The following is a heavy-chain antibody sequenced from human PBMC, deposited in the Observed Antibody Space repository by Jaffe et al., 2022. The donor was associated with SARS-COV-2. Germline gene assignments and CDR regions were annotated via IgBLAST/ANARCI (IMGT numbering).Heavy chain of an antibody. Sequence: QVQLVESGGGVVQPGRSLRLSCAASGFTFSSYAMHWVRQAPGKGLEWVAVISYDGSNKYYADSVKGRFTISRDNSKNTLYLQMNSLRAEDTAVYYCARGLVAAAGAFFFDYWGQGTLVTVSS. CDR3: ARGLVAAAGAFFFDY. D-gene: IGHD6-13*01. J-gene: IGHJ4*02. V-gene: IGHV3-30-3*01. CDR2: ISYDGSNK. CDR1: GFTFSSYA.